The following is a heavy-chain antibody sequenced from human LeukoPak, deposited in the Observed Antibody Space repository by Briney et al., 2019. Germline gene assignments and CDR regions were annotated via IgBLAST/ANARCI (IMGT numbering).Heavy chain of an antibody. Sequence: PSETLSLTCTVSGGSISSYYWSWIRQPAGKGLEWIGRIYTSGSTNYNPSLKSRVTMSVDTSKNQFSLKLSSVTAADTAVYYCARDHRYFDWLVFDPWGQGTLITVSS. CDR3: ARDHRYFDWLVFDP. V-gene: IGHV4-4*07. CDR1: GGSISSYY. J-gene: IGHJ5*02. D-gene: IGHD3-9*01. CDR2: IYTSGST.